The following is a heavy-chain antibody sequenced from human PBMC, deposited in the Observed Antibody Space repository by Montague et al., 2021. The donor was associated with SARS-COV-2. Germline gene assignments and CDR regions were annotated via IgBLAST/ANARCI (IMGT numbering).Heavy chain of an antibody. V-gene: IGHV4-34*01. CDR3: ARGHLGTAMVVVVMVGAQFYFDY. J-gene: IGHJ4*02. CDR1: GESFSGFH. Sequence: SETLSLTCAVYGESFSGFHWTWIRQPPGKGLEWIGEIDHRGSSNYNPSLKSRVTISVDTSKNQFSLRLNSVTAADTGVYYCARGHLGTAMVVVVMVGAQFYFDYWGQGTLVTGSS. D-gene: IGHD3-22*01. CDR2: IDHRGSS.